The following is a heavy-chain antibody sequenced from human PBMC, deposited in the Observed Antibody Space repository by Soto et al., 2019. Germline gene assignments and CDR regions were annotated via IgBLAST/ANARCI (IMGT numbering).Heavy chain of an antibody. V-gene: IGHV3-30*18. CDR1: GFTFSSYG. CDR3: AKAGLYGDYGVSGYYYGMDV. J-gene: IGHJ6*02. Sequence: QVQLVESGGGVVQPGRSLRLSCAASGFTFSSYGMHWVRQAPGKGLEWVAVISYDGSNKDYADSVKGRFTISRDNSKNTLYLQMYSLRAEDTAVYYCAKAGLYGDYGVSGYYYGMDVWGQGTTVTVSS. D-gene: IGHD4-17*01. CDR2: ISYDGSNK.